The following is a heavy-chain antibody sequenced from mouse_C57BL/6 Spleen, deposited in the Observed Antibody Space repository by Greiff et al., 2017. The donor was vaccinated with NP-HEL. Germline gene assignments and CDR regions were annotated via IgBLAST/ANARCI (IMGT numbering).Heavy chain of an antibody. Sequence: VQRVESGPGLVAPSQSLSITCNVSGFSLTSYAISWVRQPPGKGLEWLGVIWTGGGTNYNSALKSRLSISKDNSKSQVFLKMNSLQSDDTARYYCARMGYDAGYYFDCWGQGTTLSVSS. J-gene: IGHJ2*01. CDR3: ARMGYDAGYYFDC. CDR2: IWTGGGT. D-gene: IGHD2-12*01. CDR1: GFSLTSYA. V-gene: IGHV2-9-1*01.